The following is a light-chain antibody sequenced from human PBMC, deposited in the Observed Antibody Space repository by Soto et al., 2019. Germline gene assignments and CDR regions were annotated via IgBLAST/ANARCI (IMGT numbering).Light chain of an antibody. CDR1: SSDVGSYNL. CDR3: CSYAGSSFYV. J-gene: IGLJ1*01. V-gene: IGLV2-23*01. Sequence: QSALTQPASVSGSPGQSITISCTGTSSDVGSYNLVSWYQQHPGKAPKLMIYDDSKRPSGVSNRVSGSKSGNTASLTISGLQAEDEADYYCCSYAGSSFYVFGPGTKVTVL. CDR2: DDS.